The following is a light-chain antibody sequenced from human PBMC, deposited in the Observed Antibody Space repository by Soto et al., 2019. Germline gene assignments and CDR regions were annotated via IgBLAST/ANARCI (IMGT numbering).Light chain of an antibody. CDR2: EVS. V-gene: IGLV2-8*01. Sequence: QSALTQPPSASGSPGQSVTISCTGTSSDVGGSNYVSWYQQHPGKAPKLMIYEVSKRPSGVPDRFSGFKSGNAASLTVSGLQAEDEADYYCSSFAGSNIDVFGTGTKVTVL. CDR3: SSFAGSNIDV. J-gene: IGLJ1*01. CDR1: SSDVGGSNY.